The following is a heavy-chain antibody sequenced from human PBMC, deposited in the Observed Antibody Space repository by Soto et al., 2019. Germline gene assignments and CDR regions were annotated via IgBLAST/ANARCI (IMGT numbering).Heavy chain of an antibody. CDR3: ARGLGCVDYGDYCYFDC. Sequence: ASVKVSCKTSGYMFTSYGFSWVRQAPGQGLEWMGRINAYNGDTNYAQKVKGRVTMTTDTSTSTAYMELRSLRSDDTAVYYCARGLGCVDYGDYCYFDCWG. CDR1: GYMFTSYG. D-gene: IGHD4-17*01. J-gene: IGHJ4*01. CDR2: INAYNGDT. V-gene: IGHV1-18*01.